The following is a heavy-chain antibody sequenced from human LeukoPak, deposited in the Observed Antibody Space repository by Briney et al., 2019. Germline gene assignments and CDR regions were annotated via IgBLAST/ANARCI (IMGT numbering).Heavy chain of an antibody. J-gene: IGHJ4*02. Sequence: SVKVSCKAFGGTFSSYAISWVRQAPGQGLEWMGRIIPIFGIANYAQKFQGRVTITADKSTSTAYMELSSLRSEDTAVYYCARTEILGAVVYSDYWGQGTLVTVSS. CDR1: GGTFSSYA. V-gene: IGHV1-69*04. D-gene: IGHD3-16*01. CDR2: IIPIFGIA. CDR3: ARTEILGAVVYSDY.